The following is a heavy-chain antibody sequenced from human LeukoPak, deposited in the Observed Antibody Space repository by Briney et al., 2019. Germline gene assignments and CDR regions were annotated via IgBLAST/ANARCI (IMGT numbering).Heavy chain of an antibody. Sequence: GGSLRLSCAASGFTFDDYAMHWVRQAPGKGLEWVSGISWNSGSMGYADSVKGRFTISRDNAKNSLYLQMNSLRAEDTALYYCAKDLYSSGWTVFDYWGQGTLVTISS. V-gene: IGHV3-9*01. CDR2: ISWNSGSM. J-gene: IGHJ4*02. CDR1: GFTFDDYA. D-gene: IGHD6-19*01. CDR3: AKDLYSSGWTVFDY.